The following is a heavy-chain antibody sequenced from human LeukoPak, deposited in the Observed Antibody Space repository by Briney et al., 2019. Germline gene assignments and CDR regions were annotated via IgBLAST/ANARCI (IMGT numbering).Heavy chain of an antibody. D-gene: IGHD4-11*01. CDR3: ARHTTGNGMDV. Sequence: PSETLSLTCTVSGGSISSYHWSWIRQPPGKGLEWIGYIYYSGSTSYNPSLKSRVTISVGTSKNQFSLKLSSVTAADTAVYFCARHTTGNGMDVWGQGTTVTVSS. V-gene: IGHV4-59*08. CDR1: GGSISSYH. CDR2: IYYSGST. J-gene: IGHJ6*02.